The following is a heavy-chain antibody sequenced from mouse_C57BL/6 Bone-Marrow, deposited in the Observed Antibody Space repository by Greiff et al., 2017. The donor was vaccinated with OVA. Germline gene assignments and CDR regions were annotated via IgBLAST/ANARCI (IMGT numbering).Heavy chain of an antibody. CDR3: ARPGRTAQATRAMDD. V-gene: IGHV1-7*01. J-gene: IGHJ4*01. CDR1: GYTFTSYW. D-gene: IGHD3-2*02. Sequence: QVQLQQSGAELAKPGASVKLSCKASGYTFTSYWMHWVKQRPGQGLEWIGYINPSSGYTKYNQKFKDKATLTADKSSRTAYMQLNRLTYEDSAVYNCARPGRTAQATRAMDDWGQGTSVTVSS. CDR2: INPSSGYT.